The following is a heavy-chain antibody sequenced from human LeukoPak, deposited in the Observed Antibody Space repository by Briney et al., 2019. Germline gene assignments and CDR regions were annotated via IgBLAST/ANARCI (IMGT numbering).Heavy chain of an antibody. CDR1: GFTISTYW. J-gene: IGHJ4*02. D-gene: IGHD3-16*01. Sequence: GSLRLSCEASGFTISTYWMNWVRQVPGRGLDWVANINPDGSGKRYVDSVKGRFTIARDNADNSLSLQMNSLRAEDTAVYYCASWGAGGNSWGQGTLVTVSS. V-gene: IGHV3-7*03. CDR2: INPDGSGK. CDR3: ASWGAGGNS.